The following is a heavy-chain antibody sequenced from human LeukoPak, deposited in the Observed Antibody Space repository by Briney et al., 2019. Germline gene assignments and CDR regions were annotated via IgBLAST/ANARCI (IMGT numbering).Heavy chain of an antibody. V-gene: IGHV4-59*01. CDR2: SYYSGTT. CDR1: GGSITHYY. D-gene: IGHD6-19*01. CDR3: ARGGSGWYNWFDP. Sequence: SETLSLTCIVFGGSITHYYWSWIRQPPGKRLEWIGYSYYSGTTKWNPSLKGRVTISVDTSRNQFSLKLTSMTAADTAVYYCARGGSGWYNWFDPWGQGTLVTVSS. J-gene: IGHJ5*02.